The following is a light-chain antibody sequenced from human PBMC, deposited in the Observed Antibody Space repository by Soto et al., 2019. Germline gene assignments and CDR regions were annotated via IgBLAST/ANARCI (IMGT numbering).Light chain of an antibody. V-gene: IGKV3-20*01. J-gene: IGKJ2*01. CDR3: QQYGSSPYT. CDR1: QRVSSSY. Sequence: EIVLTQSPGTLSLSPGERATLSCRASQRVSSSYLAWYQQRPGQAPSLLIYGASNRATGIPDRFSGSGSGTGFTLTISRLEPEDIAVYYCQQYGSSPYTFGQGTKLEIK. CDR2: GAS.